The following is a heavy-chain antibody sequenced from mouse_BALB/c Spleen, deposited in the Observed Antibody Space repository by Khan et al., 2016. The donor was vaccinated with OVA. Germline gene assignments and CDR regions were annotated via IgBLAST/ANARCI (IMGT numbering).Heavy chain of an antibody. Sequence: QIQLVQSGPELKKPGETVKISCKASGYSFTNYGMNWVKQSPGKALKWMGWINTYTGEPTYADDFKGRFAFSLETSASTAYLQINNLKNEDAATYFCARPPYFSYALDHWGQGTSVTVSS. J-gene: IGHJ4*01. CDR2: INTYTGEP. V-gene: IGHV9-3-1*01. D-gene: IGHD2-10*01. CDR1: GYSFTNYG. CDR3: ARPPYFSYALDH.